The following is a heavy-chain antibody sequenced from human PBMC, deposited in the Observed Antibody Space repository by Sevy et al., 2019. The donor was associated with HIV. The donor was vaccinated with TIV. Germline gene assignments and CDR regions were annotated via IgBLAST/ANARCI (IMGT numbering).Heavy chain of an antibody. D-gene: IGHD4-17*01. J-gene: IGHJ3*01. V-gene: IGHV4-30-2*01. Sequence: SETLSLTCAVSGASISSGVYSWNWIRQPPGKGLEWIGYIYHSGNTYYNPSLKSRDTISVDRSNNQFSLKMRSVTAADTAVYYCARDGGTMTTPGCLDFWGQGIMVTVSS. CDR2: IYHSGNT. CDR1: GASISSGVYS. CDR3: ARDGGTMTTPGCLDF.